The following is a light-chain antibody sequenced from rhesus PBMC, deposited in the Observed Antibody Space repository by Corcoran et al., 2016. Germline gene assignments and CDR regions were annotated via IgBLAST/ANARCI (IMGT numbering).Light chain of an antibody. CDR1: QGISSW. V-gene: IGKV1-22*01. CDR2: KAS. CDR3: QPYSSRPFT. J-gene: IGKJ3*01. Sequence: DIQMTQSPSSLSASVGDTVTITCRASQGISSWLAWYQQKQGKAPKHLYYKASSLQSGVPSRFSGMGSGTDFTLTISSLQSEDFAPYYCQPYSSRPFTFGPGTKLDIK.